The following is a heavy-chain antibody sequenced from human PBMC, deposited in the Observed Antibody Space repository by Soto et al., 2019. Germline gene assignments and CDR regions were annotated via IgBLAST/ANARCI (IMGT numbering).Heavy chain of an antibody. J-gene: IGHJ6*02. Sequence: PSETLSLTCTVSGGSISSGGYYWSWIRQHPGKGLEWIGYIYYSGSTYYNPSLKGRVTISVDTSKNQFSLKLSSVTAADTAVYYCARDSHHPHSSGWYPPYGMDVWGQGTTVTVSS. D-gene: IGHD6-19*01. CDR2: IYYSGST. CDR3: ARDSHHPHSSGWYPPYGMDV. V-gene: IGHV4-31*03. CDR1: GGSISSGGYY.